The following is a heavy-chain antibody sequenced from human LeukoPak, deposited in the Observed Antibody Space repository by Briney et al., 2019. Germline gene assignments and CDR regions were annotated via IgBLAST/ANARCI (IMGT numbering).Heavy chain of an antibody. CDR2: INDVSSDI. CDR1: GFTFSSYN. D-gene: IGHD2-2*01. V-gene: IGHV3-21*05. CDR3: ARDTYQPGLIDC. J-gene: IGHJ4*02. Sequence: PGGSLRLSCAASGFTFSSYNMNWVRQAPGKGLEWVSYINDVSSDIHYADSVKGRFTISRDNAKNTLYLQMNSLRAEDTAVYYCARDTYQPGLIDCWVQGTLVTVSS.